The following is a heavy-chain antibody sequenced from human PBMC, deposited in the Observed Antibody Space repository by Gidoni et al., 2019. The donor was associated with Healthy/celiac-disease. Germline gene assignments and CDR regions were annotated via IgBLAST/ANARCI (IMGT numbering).Heavy chain of an antibody. V-gene: IGHV1-2*06. CDR2: INPNSGGT. CDR3: ARDHEIGEYCGGDCSYYGMDV. J-gene: IGHJ6*02. Sequence: QVQLVQSGAEVKKPGASVQVSCKASGYTFTGYYMPWGRQAPGQGLEWMGRINPNSGGTNDAQKVQGRVTMTRDTSISTAYMELSRLRSDDTAVYYCARDHEIGEYCGGDCSYYGMDVWGQGTTVTVSS. CDR1: GYTFTGYY. D-gene: IGHD2-21*02.